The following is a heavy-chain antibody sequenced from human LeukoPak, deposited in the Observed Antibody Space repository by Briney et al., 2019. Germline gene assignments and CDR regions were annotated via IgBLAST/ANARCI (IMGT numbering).Heavy chain of an antibody. CDR3: AKDRYSSGWPSVPLDY. Sequence: PAGGSLRLSCAASGFTFSSYGMHWVRRAPGKGLECVAVISYDGSNKYYADSVKGRFTISRDNSKNTLYLQMNSLRAEDTAVYYCAKDRYSSGWPSVPLDYWGQGTLVTVSS. V-gene: IGHV3-30*18. CDR1: GFTFSSYG. D-gene: IGHD6-19*01. J-gene: IGHJ4*02. CDR2: ISYDGSNK.